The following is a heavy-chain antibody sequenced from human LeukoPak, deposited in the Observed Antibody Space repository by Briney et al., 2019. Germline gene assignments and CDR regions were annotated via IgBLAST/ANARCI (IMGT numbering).Heavy chain of an antibody. CDR2: ISSSGSTI. D-gene: IGHD3-10*01. V-gene: IGHV3-48*03. Sequence: GGSLRLSCAASGFTFSSYEMNWVRQAPGKGLDWVSYISSSGSTIYYADSVKGRFTISRDNAKNSLYLQMNSLRAEDTAVYYCARDRSADYYGSGSYSPDAFDIWGQGTMVTVSS. CDR1: GFTFSSYE. CDR3: ARDRSADYYGSGSYSPDAFDI. J-gene: IGHJ3*02.